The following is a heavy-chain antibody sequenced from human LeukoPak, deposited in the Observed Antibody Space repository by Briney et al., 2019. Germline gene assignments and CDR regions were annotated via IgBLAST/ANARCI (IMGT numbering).Heavy chain of an antibody. Sequence: GGSLRLSCAASGFTFDDYTMHWARQAPGKGLEWVSLISWDGGSTYYADSVKGRFTISRDNGKNSLYLQMNSLRTEDTALYYCAKGVMLHYWGQGTLVTVSS. D-gene: IGHD2-8*01. CDR1: GFTFDDYT. J-gene: IGHJ4*02. V-gene: IGHV3-43*01. CDR3: AKGVMLHY. CDR2: ISWDGGST.